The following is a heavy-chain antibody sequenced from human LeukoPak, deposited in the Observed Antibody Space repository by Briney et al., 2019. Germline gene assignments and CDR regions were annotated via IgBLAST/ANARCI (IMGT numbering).Heavy chain of an antibody. CDR2: ISSNGGCT. D-gene: IGHD3-22*01. CDR3: ARALWGYYDSSGYYYFDY. J-gene: IGHJ4*02. Sequence: GGSLRLSCAASGFTFSSYAMHWVRQAPGKGLEYVSAISSNGGCTYYANSVKGRFTISRDNSKNTLYLQMGSLRAEDMAVYYCARALWGYYDSSGYYYFDYWGQGTLVTVSS. CDR1: GFTFSSYA. V-gene: IGHV3-64*01.